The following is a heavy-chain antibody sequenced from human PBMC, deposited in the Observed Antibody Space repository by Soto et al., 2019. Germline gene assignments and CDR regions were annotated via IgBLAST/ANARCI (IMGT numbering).Heavy chain of an antibody. D-gene: IGHD6-13*01. CDR3: ARHPSASGDSFDI. V-gene: IGHV4-59*08. J-gene: IGHJ3*02. Sequence: PSETLSLTCTVSGGYISPYYWSWILRPPGMGLEWIGYIFHSGSTNYSPSLKSRVTMSVDTSNNQLSLKLTSVTAADTAVYYCARHPSASGDSFDIWGQGTLVTVSS. CDR1: GGYISPYY. CDR2: IFHSGST.